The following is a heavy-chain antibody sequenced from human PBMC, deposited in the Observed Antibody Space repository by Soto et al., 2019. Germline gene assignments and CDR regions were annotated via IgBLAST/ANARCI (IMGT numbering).Heavy chain of an antibody. D-gene: IGHD3-10*01. Sequence: PGGSLRHSCAASGFTFGSYGMHWVRQAPGKGLEWVALIWSHGSDKYYADSVKGRFTISRDNSKNTLYLQMNSLRVEDTAVYYCVRDRGAVGFRSCFQWGQLTTVTFCS. CDR1: GFTFGSYG. J-gene: IGHJ4*02. CDR2: IWSHGSDK. V-gene: IGHV3-33*01. CDR3: VRDRGAVGFRSCFQ.